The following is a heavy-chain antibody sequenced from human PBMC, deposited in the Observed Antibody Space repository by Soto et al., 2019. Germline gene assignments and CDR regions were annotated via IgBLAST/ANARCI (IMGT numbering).Heavy chain of an antibody. J-gene: IGHJ3*02. CDR1: GFTFSSYS. V-gene: IGHV3-21*01. CDR2: ISSSSSYI. Sequence: EVQLVESGGGLVKPGGSLSLSCAASGFTFSSYSMNWVRQAPGKGLEWVSSISSSSSYIYYADSVKGRFTISRDNAKNSLYLQMNSLRAEDTAVYYCARDKASSSWYSAFDIWGQGTIVTVSS. D-gene: IGHD6-13*01. CDR3: ARDKASSSWYSAFDI.